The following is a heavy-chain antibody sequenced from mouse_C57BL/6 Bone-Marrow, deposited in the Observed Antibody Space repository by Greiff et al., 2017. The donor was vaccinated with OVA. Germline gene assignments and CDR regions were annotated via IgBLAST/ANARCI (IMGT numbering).Heavy chain of an antibody. CDR3: ARSDSSGCNY. V-gene: IGHV1-52*01. CDR2: IDPSDSET. CDR1: GYTFTSYW. D-gene: IGHD3-2*02. J-gene: IGHJ2*01. Sequence: QVQLQQPGAELVRPGSSVKLSCKASGYTFTSYWMHWVKQRPIQGLEWIGNIDPSDSETHYNQKFKDKATLTVDKSSSTAYMQLSSLTSEDSAVYYCARSDSSGCNYWGQGTTLTVSS.